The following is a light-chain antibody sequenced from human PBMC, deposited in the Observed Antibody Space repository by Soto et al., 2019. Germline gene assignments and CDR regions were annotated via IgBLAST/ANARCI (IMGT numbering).Light chain of an antibody. J-gene: IGKJ1*01. V-gene: IGKV1-33*01. CDR1: QDISNY. CDR3: QQYDNLSWA. CDR2: DAS. Sequence: DIQMTQSPSSLSASVGDRVTITCQASQDISNYLNWYQQKPGKAPKLLIYDASNLETGVPSRFSGSGSGTDFTFTISSLQPEDIATYYCQQYDNLSWAFGQGTKGDIK.